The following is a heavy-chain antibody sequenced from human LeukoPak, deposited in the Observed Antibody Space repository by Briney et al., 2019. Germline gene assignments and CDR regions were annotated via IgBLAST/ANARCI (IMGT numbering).Heavy chain of an antibody. CDR1: GFTFSNAW. V-gene: IGHV3-11*05. D-gene: IGHD6-19*01. CDR2: ISSSSSYT. CDR3: ARGGAGTTFDY. Sequence: AGGSLRLSCAASGFTFSNAWMSCVRQAPGKGLEWVSYISSSSSYTNYADSVKGRFTISRDNAKNSLYLQMNSLRAEDTAVYYCARGGAGTTFDYWGQGTLVTVSS. J-gene: IGHJ4*02.